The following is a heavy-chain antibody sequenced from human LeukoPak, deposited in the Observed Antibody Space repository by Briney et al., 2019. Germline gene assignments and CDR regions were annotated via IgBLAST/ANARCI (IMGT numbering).Heavy chain of an antibody. CDR2: INPDTGDK. D-gene: IGHD3-10*01. V-gene: IGHV1-8*03. J-gene: IGHJ4*02. CDR3: ARTTSITASGYDY. Sequence: ASVTVSCMASGYTFTNYHINWVRQASGQGVEWMTWINPDTGDKGYARKFQDRVTITTDTSISTAYMELSSLSSEDTAVYFCARTTSITASGYDYWGQGTLVSVSS. CDR1: GYTFTNYH.